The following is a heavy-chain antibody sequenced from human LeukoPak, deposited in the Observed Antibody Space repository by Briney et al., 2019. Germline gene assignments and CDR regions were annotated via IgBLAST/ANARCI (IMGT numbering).Heavy chain of an antibody. V-gene: IGHV4-39*07. CDR3: ARELHSGSYYFDY. J-gene: IGHJ4*02. D-gene: IGHD1-26*01. CDR1: GGSISSSSYY. Sequence: MSSETLSLTCTVSGGSISSSSYYWGWIRQPPGKGLEWIGSLYHSGSTYYNPSLKSRVTTSVDTSKNRFSLKLTSVTAADTAIYYCARELHSGSYYFDYWGQGTLVTVSS. CDR2: LYHSGST.